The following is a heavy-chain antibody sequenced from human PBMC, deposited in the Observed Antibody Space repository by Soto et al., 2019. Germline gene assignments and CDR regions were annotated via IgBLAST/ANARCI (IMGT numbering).Heavy chain of an antibody. D-gene: IGHD3-16*02. Sequence: QITLKESGPTLVNPTQTLTLTCTFSGFSLTTGGVGVGWIRQPPGKALEWLALIYWDGDKRYSPSLKSRLTTTKDTSKKQVVLTLTNTDPVDTTTFYCAHVFNSNSGSYRYFDYWGQGTLVTVSS. CDR1: GFSLTTGGVG. CDR2: IYWDGDK. CDR3: AHVFNSNSGSYRYFDY. V-gene: IGHV2-5*02. J-gene: IGHJ4*02.